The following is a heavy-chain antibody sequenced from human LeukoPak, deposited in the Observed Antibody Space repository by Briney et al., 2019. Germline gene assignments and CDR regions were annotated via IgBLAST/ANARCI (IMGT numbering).Heavy chain of an antibody. V-gene: IGHV6-1*01. CDR2: TYYRSKWYN. Sequence: SQTLSLTCAISGDSVSSNSAAWNWIRQSPSRGLEWLGRTYYRSKWYNHYAVSVKSRITINPATSNNHVSLQLNSVTPEDTAVYYCARSNSGTIDYWGQGTLVTVSS. J-gene: IGHJ4*02. CDR3: ARSNSGTIDY. D-gene: IGHD6-19*01. CDR1: GDSVSSNSAA.